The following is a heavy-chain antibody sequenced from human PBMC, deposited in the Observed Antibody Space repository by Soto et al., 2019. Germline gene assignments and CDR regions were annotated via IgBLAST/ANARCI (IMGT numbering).Heavy chain of an antibody. D-gene: IGHD3-10*01. CDR1: GGSTSSSY. Sequence: QVQLQESGPGLVKPSETLSLICSVSGGSTSSSYWSWIRHPAGKGLQWIGRIYTSGGTNYSPSLKSRVNVSLDMSENQFSLTLSSVPAADTAVYYCARGRGTSWGYFDYWGQGMLVTVSS. J-gene: IGHJ4*03. V-gene: IGHV4-4*07. CDR2: IYTSGGT. CDR3: ARGRGTSWGYFDY.